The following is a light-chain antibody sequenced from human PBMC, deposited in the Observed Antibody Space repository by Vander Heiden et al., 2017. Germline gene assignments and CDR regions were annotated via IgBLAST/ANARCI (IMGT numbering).Light chain of an antibody. CDR1: QSISNY. J-gene: IGKJ4*01. CDR3: QQLDSYPRT. CDR2: GAT. V-gene: IGKV1-9*01. Sequence: IQFTQSPSSLSASVGDRVTITCRASQSISNYLAWYQQKPGKAPNLLIYGATTLQTGVPSRFSGSGYGTDFTLTISSLQPEDFATYYCQQLDSYPRTFGGGTKVEIK.